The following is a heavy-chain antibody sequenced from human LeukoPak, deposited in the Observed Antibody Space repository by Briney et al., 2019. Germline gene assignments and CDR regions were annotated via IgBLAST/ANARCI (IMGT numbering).Heavy chain of an antibody. D-gene: IGHD3-22*01. CDR2: IYYSGST. J-gene: IGHJ4*02. CDR3: ARDTSGYSRGSFDY. Sequence: PSETLSLTCTVSGGSINSYYWSWLRQPPGKGLGWIGYIYYSGSTNYNPSLKSRVTISLDTSNNQFSLKLSSVTAADTAVYYCARDTSGYSRGSFDYWGQGTLVTVSS. V-gene: IGHV4-59*01. CDR1: GGSINSYY.